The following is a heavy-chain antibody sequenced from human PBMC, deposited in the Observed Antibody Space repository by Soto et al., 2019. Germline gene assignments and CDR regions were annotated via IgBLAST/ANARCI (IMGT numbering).Heavy chain of an antibody. Sequence: QVQLVESGGGVVQPGRSLRLSCAASGFTFSSYAMHWVRQAPGKGLEWGAVISYDGSNKYYADSVKGRFTISRDNSKNTLYLQMNSLRAEDTAVYYCARDPGWNNWFDPWGQGTLVTVSS. CDR1: GFTFSSYA. V-gene: IGHV3-30-3*01. CDR3: ARDPGWNNWFDP. J-gene: IGHJ5*02. D-gene: IGHD6-19*01. CDR2: ISYDGSNK.